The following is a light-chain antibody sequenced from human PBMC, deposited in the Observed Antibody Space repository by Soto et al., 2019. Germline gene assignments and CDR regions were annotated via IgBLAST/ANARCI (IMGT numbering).Light chain of an antibody. Sequence: QSVLTQPASVSGSPGQSITISCTGTSSDVGRYKLVSWYQQHPGKAPKLMIYGVTNRPSGVSNRFSGSKSGNTASLTISGLQAEDEADYYCSSYTTSSTLIFGGGTKLTVL. CDR1: SSDVGRYKL. CDR2: GVT. J-gene: IGLJ2*01. CDR3: SSYTTSSTLI. V-gene: IGLV2-14*03.